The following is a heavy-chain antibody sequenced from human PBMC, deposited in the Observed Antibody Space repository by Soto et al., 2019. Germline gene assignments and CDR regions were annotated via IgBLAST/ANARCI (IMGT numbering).Heavy chain of an antibody. J-gene: IGHJ4*02. CDR2: IIPIFGTA. D-gene: IGHD6-13*01. Sequence: SVKVSFKASRGTFSSYAISWVRQAPGQGLEWMGGIIPIFGTANYAQKFQGRVTITADESTSTAYMELSSLRSEDTAVYYCFIAAAGGVDFDYWGQGTLVTVSS. CDR1: RGTFSSYA. CDR3: FIAAAGGVDFDY. V-gene: IGHV1-69*13.